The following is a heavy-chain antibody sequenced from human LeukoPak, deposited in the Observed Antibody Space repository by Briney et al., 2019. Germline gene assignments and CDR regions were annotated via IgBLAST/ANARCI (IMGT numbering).Heavy chain of an antibody. CDR1: GFTFGTYG. CDR2: INGDGSST. D-gene: IGHD3-22*01. CDR3: ARGYSSGYRIDY. J-gene: IGHJ4*02. V-gene: IGHV3-74*01. Sequence: GGSLRLSCAASGFTFGTYGMHWVRQAPGKGLVWVSRINGDGSSTSYADSVKGRFSISRDNAKNTVYLQMDSLRAAGPAVYYCARGYSSGYRIDYWGQGPLVTVSP.